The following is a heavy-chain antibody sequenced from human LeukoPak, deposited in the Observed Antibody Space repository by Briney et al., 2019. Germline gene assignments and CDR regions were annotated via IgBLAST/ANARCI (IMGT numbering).Heavy chain of an antibody. CDR3: ARGYDYGDYVGDFDY. Sequence: ASVRVSCKASGYTFTSYPISWVRQAPGQGLEWMGWITTYNGNTHYAQKLQGRVTMTTETSTSTAYMDLRGLRSDDTAVYYCARGYDYGDYVGDFDYWGQGTLVTVSS. V-gene: IGHV1-18*01. CDR1: GYTFTSYP. CDR2: ITTYNGNT. D-gene: IGHD4-17*01. J-gene: IGHJ4*02.